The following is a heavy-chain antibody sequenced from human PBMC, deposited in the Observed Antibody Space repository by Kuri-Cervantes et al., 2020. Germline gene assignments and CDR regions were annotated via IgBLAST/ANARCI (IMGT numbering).Heavy chain of an antibody. J-gene: IGHJ4*02. CDR3: ARDGQDCSGGSCYSPGDY. CDR1: GYTFTSYG. D-gene: IGHD2-15*01. V-gene: IGHV1-18*01. Sequence: ASVKVSCKASGYTFTSYGISWVRQAPGQGLEWMGWISAYNGNTNYAQKLQGRVTMTTDTSTSTAYMELRSLRSEDTAVYYCARDGQDCSGGSCYSPGDYWGQGTLVTVSS. CDR2: ISAYNGNT.